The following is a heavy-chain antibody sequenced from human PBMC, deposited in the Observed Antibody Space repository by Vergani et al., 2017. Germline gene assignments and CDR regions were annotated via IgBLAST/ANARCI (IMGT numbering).Heavy chain of an antibody. V-gene: IGHV3-30*18. CDR2: ISYDGSNK. D-gene: IGHD4-17*01. J-gene: IGHJ3*02. Sequence: QVQLVESGGGVVQPGRSLRLSCAASGFTFSSYGMHWVRQAPGKGLEWVAVISYDGSNKYYADSVKGRFTISRDNSKNTLYLQMNSLRAEDTAVYYCAKSTSGGDYGNDAFDIWGRGTMVTVSS. CDR1: GFTFSSYG. CDR3: AKSTSGGDYGNDAFDI.